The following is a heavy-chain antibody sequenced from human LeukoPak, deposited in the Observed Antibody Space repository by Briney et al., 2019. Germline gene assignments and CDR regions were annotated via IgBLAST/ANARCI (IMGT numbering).Heavy chain of an antibody. Sequence: GGSLRLSCAASGFTFSSYRMHWVRQAPGKGLVWVSRINSDGSSTSYADSVKGRFTISRDNAKNTLYLQMNSLRAEDTAVYYCALINYYYYGMDVWGQGTTVTVSS. CDR2: INSDGSST. D-gene: IGHD3-10*01. CDR3: ALINYYYYGMDV. CDR1: GFTFSSYR. J-gene: IGHJ6*02. V-gene: IGHV3-74*01.